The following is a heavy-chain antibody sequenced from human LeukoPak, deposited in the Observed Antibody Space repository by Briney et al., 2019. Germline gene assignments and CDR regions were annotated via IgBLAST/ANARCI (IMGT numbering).Heavy chain of an antibody. V-gene: IGHV3-48*03. CDR1: LFTLSSYE. Sequence: SLRLSCAASLFTLSSYEMNWVRQARAKGREWVSYISYSCSTIYYADSVTGRFTISRDNAKNTLYMHMNSVRAEDTGVYYCEELGINIIGGVWGKGTTVTISS. J-gene: IGHJ6*04. D-gene: IGHD3-10*02. CDR3: EELGINIIGGV. CDR2: ISYSCSTI.